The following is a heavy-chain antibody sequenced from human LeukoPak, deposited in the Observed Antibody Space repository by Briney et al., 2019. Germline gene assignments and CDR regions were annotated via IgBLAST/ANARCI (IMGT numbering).Heavy chain of an antibody. CDR1: GHSISSGYY. J-gene: IGHJ5*02. CDR2: IYYSGST. Sequence: SETLSLTCTVSGHSISSGYYWGWIRQPPGKGLEWIGSIYYSGSTYYNPSLKSRVTISVDTSKNQFSLKLSSVTAADTAVYYCARLLTAWFDPWGQGTLVTVSS. D-gene: IGHD2-21*02. CDR3: ARLLTAWFDP. V-gene: IGHV4-38-2*02.